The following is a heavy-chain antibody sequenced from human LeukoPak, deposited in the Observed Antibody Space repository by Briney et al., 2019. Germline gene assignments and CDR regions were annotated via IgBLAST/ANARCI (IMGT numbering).Heavy chain of an antibody. CDR3: ARVGCSSTSCYLSNWFDP. D-gene: IGHD2-2*01. CDR2: ISPNSGGT. J-gene: IGHJ5*02. CDR1: GYTFTGYY. V-gene: IGHV1-2*02. Sequence: ASVKVSCKASGYTFTGYYMHWVRQAPGQGLEWMGWISPNSGGTNYAQKFQGRVTMTRDTSISTAYMELSRLRSDDTAVYYCARVGCSSTSCYLSNWFDPWGQGTLVTVSS.